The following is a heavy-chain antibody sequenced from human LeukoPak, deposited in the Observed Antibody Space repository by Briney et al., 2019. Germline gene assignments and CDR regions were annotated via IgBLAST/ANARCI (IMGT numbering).Heavy chain of an antibody. D-gene: IGHD2-15*01. CDR2: IIPILGIA. Sequence: SVKVSCKASGGTFSSYAISWVRQAPGQGLEWMGRIIPILGIANYAQKFQGRVTITADKSTSTAYMELSSLRSEDTAVYYCANLCSGGSCHRDYWGQGTLVTVSS. V-gene: IGHV1-69*04. CDR1: GGTFSSYA. CDR3: ANLCSGGSCHRDY. J-gene: IGHJ4*02.